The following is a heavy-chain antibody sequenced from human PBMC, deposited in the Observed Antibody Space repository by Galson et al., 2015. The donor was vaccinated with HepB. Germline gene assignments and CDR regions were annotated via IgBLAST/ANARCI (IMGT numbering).Heavy chain of an antibody. CDR3: AKYEALLWFGELKPLFDY. CDR2: ISGSGGST. CDR1: GFTFSSYA. Sequence: SLRLSCAASGFTFSSYAMSWVRQAPGKGLEWVSAISGSGGSTYYADSVKGRFTISRDNSKNTLYLQMNSLRAEDTAVYYCAKYEALLWFGELKPLFDYWGQGTLVTVSS. V-gene: IGHV3-23*01. D-gene: IGHD3-10*01. J-gene: IGHJ4*02.